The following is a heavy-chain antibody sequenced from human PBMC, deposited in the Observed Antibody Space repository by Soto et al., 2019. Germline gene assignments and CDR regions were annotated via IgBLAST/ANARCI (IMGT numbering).Heavy chain of an antibody. CDR1: GGSISNYY. V-gene: IGHV4-59*08. J-gene: IGHJ6*02. CDR2: IYYTGTT. Sequence: SETLSLTCTVSGGSISNYYWSWIRQPPGKGPEWIGYIYYTGTTNYNPSLKSRVTISADTSKNQFFLKLSSVTAADTAVYYCGRHLFSDVWGQGTTVTVSS. CDR3: GRHLFSDV. D-gene: IGHD2-21*01.